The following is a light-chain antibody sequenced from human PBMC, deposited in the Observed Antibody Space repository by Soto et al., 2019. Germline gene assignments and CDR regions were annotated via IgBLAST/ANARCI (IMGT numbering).Light chain of an antibody. CDR2: DAS. J-gene: IGKJ2*01. Sequence: DIQMTQSPSSLSTSVGDRVTITCQASQDISNYLNWYQQKPGKAPKLLIYDASNLETGVPSRFSGSGSGTDFTFTISSLQPEDIATYYCQQYDNLPYTLGQGTK. CDR1: QDISNY. CDR3: QQYDNLPYT. V-gene: IGKV1-33*01.